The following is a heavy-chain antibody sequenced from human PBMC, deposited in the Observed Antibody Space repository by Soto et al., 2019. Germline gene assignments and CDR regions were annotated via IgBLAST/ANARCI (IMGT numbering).Heavy chain of an antibody. CDR3: ARGTEQLVRFRAFDI. CDR1: GGSISSGGYS. D-gene: IGHD6-13*01. V-gene: IGHV4-30-2*01. CDR2: IYHSGST. Sequence: QLQLQESGSGVVKPSQTLSLTCAVSGGSISSGGYSWSWVRQPPGKGLEWIGYIYHSGSTYYNLSPKSRVTISVNRSTNQFSRKLSSVTAADTAVYYCARGTEQLVRFRAFDIWGQGTMVTVSS. J-gene: IGHJ3*02.